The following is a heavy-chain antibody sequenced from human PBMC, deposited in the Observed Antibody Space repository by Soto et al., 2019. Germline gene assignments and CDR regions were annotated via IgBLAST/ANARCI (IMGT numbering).Heavy chain of an antibody. CDR2: VSDSGST. CDR3: ARRTAGTTYFDY. CDR1: GGSISNYF. Sequence: QVQLQESGPGLVRPSETLSLTCTVSGGSISNYFWSWIRQPPGKGLEWIGYVSDSGSTNYNPSLKSRVTISVDTSRMQFSLKLRSATAADTAVYYCARRTAGTTYFDYWCQGTLVTVSS. J-gene: IGHJ4*02. V-gene: IGHV4-59*08. D-gene: IGHD1-1*01.